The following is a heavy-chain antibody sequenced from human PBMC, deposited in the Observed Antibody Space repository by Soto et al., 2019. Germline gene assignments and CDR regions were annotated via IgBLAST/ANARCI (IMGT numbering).Heavy chain of an antibody. CDR3: ARDLAVAGSVGY. J-gene: IGHJ4*02. CDR1: GYTFTSYA. D-gene: IGHD6-19*01. V-gene: IGHV1-3*01. Sequence: QVPLVQSGAEVKKPGASVKVSCKASGYTFTSYAMHWVRQAPGQRLEWMGWINAGNGNTKYSQKFQGRVTITRDTSASTAYMELSSLRSEDTAVYYCARDLAVAGSVGYWGQGTLVTVSS. CDR2: INAGNGNT.